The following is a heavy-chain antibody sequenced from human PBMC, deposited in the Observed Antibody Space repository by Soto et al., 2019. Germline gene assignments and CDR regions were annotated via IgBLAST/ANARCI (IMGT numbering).Heavy chain of an antibody. CDR2: INHSGST. CDR1: GGSFSGYY. Sequence: SETLSLTCAVYGGSFSGYYWSWIRQPPGKGLEWIGEINHSGSTNYNPSLKSRVTISVDTSKNQFSLKLSSVTAADTAVYYCARGRRIAVAAPKSFDIWGQGTMVTVSS. J-gene: IGHJ3*02. V-gene: IGHV4-34*01. CDR3: ARGRRIAVAAPKSFDI. D-gene: IGHD6-19*01.